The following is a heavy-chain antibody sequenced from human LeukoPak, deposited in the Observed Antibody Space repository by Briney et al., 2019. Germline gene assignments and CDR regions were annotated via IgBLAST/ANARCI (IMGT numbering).Heavy chain of an antibody. CDR1: GGSISSYY. Sequence: SETLSLTCTVSGGSISSYYRSWIRQPAGKGLEWIGRIYTSGSTNYNPSLKSRVTMSVDTSKNQFSLKLSSVTAADTAVYYCARDMMGATIILTYYYYGMDVWGQGTTVTVSS. D-gene: IGHD5-12*01. V-gene: IGHV4-4*07. CDR2: IYTSGST. J-gene: IGHJ6*02. CDR3: ARDMMGATIILTYYYYGMDV.